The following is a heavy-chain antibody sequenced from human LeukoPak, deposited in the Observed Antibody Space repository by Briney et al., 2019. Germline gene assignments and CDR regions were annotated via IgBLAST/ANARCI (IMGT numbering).Heavy chain of an antibody. V-gene: IGHV3-48*04. CDR3: ARDRSQFPIQLNYYFDY. D-gene: IGHD5-18*01. CDR2: ISSSSSTI. J-gene: IGHJ4*02. CDR1: GFTFSSYS. Sequence: GGSLRLSCAASGFTFSSYSMNWVRQAPGKGLEWVSYISSSSSTIYYADSVKGRFTISRDNAKNSLYLQMNSLRAEDTAVYYCARDRSQFPIQLNYYFDYWGQGTLVTVSS.